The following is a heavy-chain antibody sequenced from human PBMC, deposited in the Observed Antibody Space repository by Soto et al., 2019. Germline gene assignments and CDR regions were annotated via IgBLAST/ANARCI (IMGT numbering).Heavy chain of an antibody. J-gene: IGHJ5*02. CDR3: AKGLTYYYDSSGYPGDWFDP. CDR2: ISGSGGST. Sequence: GGSLRLSCAASGFTFSSYAMSWVRQAPGKGLEWVSAISGSGGSTYYADSVKGRFTISRDNSKNTLYLQMNSLRAEDTAVYYCAKGLTYYYDSSGYPGDWFDPWGQGTLVTVSS. D-gene: IGHD3-22*01. V-gene: IGHV3-23*01. CDR1: GFTFSSYA.